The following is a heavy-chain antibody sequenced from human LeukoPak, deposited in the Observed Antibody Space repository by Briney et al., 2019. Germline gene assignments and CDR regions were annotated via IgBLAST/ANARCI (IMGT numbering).Heavy chain of an antibody. CDR1: AGTFSIYA. V-gene: IGHV1-69*06. J-gene: IGHJ5*02. CDR3: ARAEFWSGFDP. D-gene: IGHD3-3*01. CDR2: IIPIFGTA. Sequence: ASVTVSFKASAGTFSIYAISWVRQAPGQGLEWMGRIIPIFGTANYAQKFQGRVTITADKSTSTAYMELSSLRSEDTAVYYCARAEFWSGFDPWGQGTLVTVSS.